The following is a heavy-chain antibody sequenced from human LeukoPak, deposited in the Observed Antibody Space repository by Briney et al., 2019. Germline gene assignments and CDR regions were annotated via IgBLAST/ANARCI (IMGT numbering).Heavy chain of an antibody. Sequence: GGSLRLSCAASGFTFNSYSMNWVRQAPGKGLEWVSYISSSSSTIYYADSVKGRFTVPRDNSKNTLYLQMNSLRAEDTAVYYCARDSLVHDAFDIWGQGTMVTVSS. V-gene: IGHV3-48*01. J-gene: IGHJ3*02. CDR2: ISSSSSTI. D-gene: IGHD6-13*01. CDR1: GFTFNSYS. CDR3: ARDSLVHDAFDI.